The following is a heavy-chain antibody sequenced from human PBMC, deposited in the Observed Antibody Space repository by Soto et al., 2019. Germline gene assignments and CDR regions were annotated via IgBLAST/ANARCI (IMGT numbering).Heavy chain of an antibody. CDR2: ISYDGRNK. Sequence: GGSLRLSCAASGFTFSSYAMHWVRQAPGKGLEWVAVISYDGRNKYYADSVKGRFTISRDNSKNTLYLQMNSLRAEDTAVYHCARDLAYCGGDCPPIYGVDVWGQGTTVTVSS. CDR3: ARDLAYCGGDCPPIYGVDV. J-gene: IGHJ6*02. V-gene: IGHV3-30*04. D-gene: IGHD2-21*02. CDR1: GFTFSSYA.